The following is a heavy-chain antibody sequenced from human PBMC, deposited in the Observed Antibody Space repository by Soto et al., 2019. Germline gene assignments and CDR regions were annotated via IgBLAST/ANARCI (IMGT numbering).Heavy chain of an antibody. CDR3: ARQDHGDYEFFFDY. CDR2: ISSIGST. D-gene: IGHD4-17*01. J-gene: IGHJ4*02. CDR1: GASIISTTKY. Sequence: KPSETLSLTCTFSGASIISTTKYWGWIRQPPGRGLEWIGTISSIGSTYYNPSLEGRVTISVDTSKNQFSLKVTSVTAADTGLYYCARQDHGDYEFFFDYWGQGTLVTVSS. V-gene: IGHV4-39*01.